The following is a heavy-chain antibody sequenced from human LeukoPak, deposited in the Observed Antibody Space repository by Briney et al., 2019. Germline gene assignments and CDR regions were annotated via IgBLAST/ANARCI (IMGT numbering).Heavy chain of an antibody. J-gene: IGHJ4*02. CDR1: GYTFTSYD. D-gene: IGHD3-22*01. CDR2: MNPNSGNT. Sequence: ASVKVSCKASGYTFTSYDINWVRQATGQGLEWMGWMNPNSGNTGYAQKFQGRVTMTRNTSISTAYMELSSLRSEDTAVYYCARGASYDSVYYFDYWGQGTLVTVSS. V-gene: IGHV1-8*01. CDR3: ARGASYDSVYYFDY.